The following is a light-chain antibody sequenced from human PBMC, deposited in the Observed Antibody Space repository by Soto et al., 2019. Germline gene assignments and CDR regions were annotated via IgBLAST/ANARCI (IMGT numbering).Light chain of an antibody. CDR3: MQGTHWPPYS. CDR1: QSLVYRDGNTY. Sequence: VVLTQSPLSLPVTLGQPASISCRSSQSLVYRDGNTYLNWFQHRPGQSPRRLIYKVSERDSGVPARFSGSGSGTDFALTISRVEAEDVGVYYCMQGTHWPPYSFGQGTKLEIK. J-gene: IGKJ2*03. CDR2: KVS. V-gene: IGKV2-30*01.